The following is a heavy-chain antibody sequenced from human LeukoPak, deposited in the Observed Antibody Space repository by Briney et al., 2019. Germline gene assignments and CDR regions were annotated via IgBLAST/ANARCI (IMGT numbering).Heavy chain of an antibody. CDR1: GLTFSNYW. J-gene: IGHJ4*02. CDR2: INSDGSGT. D-gene: IGHD6-19*01. CDR3: ASGISSGWYSPGIDY. Sequence: GGSLRLSCAASGLTFSNYWMHWVCQAPGKGLVWVSRINSDGSGTTYADSVKGRFTISRDNAKNTLYLQMNSLRAEDTAVYYCASGISSGWYSPGIDYWGQGTLVTVSS. V-gene: IGHV3-74*01.